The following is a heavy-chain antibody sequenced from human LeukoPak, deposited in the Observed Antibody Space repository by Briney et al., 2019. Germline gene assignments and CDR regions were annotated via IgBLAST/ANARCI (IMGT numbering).Heavy chain of an antibody. J-gene: IGHJ4*02. CDR2: INVYNGKT. CDR1: GYTFTNYG. D-gene: IGHD6-13*01. CDR3: ARDSSPYIAAAGTQVAQVDY. V-gene: IGHV1-18*01. Sequence: ASVKVSCKASGYTFTNYGISWVRQAPGQGLEWMAWINVYNGKTYYAQNFQGRVTVTTDTSTSTAYMELGNLRSDDTAVYYCARDSSPYIAAAGTQVAQVDYWGQGTLVTVSS.